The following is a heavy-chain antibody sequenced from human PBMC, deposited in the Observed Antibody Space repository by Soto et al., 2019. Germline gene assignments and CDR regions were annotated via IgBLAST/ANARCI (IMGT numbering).Heavy chain of an antibody. Sequence: SETLSLTCTVSSDSISSYYWSWIRQPPGKRLEWIGYISYSGGTDYNPSLRSRVTISGDTSKNQFSLKVSSVTAADTAVYYCARGTSWQLPFDYWGQGTLVTVSS. D-gene: IGHD6-13*01. V-gene: IGHV4-59*01. CDR2: ISYSGGT. J-gene: IGHJ4*02. CDR3: ARGTSWQLPFDY. CDR1: SDSISSYY.